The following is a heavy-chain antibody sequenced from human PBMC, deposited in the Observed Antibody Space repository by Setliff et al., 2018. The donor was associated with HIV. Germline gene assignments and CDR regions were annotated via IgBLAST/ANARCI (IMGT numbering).Heavy chain of an antibody. Sequence: SETLSLTCAVSGGSISSNWWSWVRQSPGKGLEWIGEIYHSGSTHYNPSLQSRVTISEDTSKNQFSLKLSSVTAADTAVYYCNIYYYYYMDVWGKGTTVTVSS. CDR2: IYHSGST. CDR1: GGSISSNW. V-gene: IGHV4-4*02. CDR3: NIYYYYYMDV. J-gene: IGHJ6*03.